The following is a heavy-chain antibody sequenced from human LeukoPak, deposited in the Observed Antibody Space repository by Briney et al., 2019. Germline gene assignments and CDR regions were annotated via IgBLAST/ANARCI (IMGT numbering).Heavy chain of an antibody. CDR2: IDDDGTDT. CDR3: ARGMLSSAGYHWYYYMDV. J-gene: IGHJ6*03. D-gene: IGHD3-3*01. Sequence: GGSLRLSCAASGFTFSSHAMAWVRQAPGKGPEWVARIDDDGTDTHYAVSVKGRFTISRDNAKNTLYLQMNSLRGEDTAVYYCARGMLSSAGYHWYYYMDVWGKGAWSPSP. V-gene: IGHV3-74*01. CDR1: GFTFSSHA.